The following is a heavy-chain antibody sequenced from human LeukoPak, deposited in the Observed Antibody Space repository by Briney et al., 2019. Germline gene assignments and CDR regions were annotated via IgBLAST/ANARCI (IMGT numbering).Heavy chain of an antibody. CDR1: GYTFTGYY. CDR3: ARDPEYQLQTHWFDP. V-gene: IGHV1-2*02. J-gene: IGHJ5*02. CDR2: INPNSGGT. D-gene: IGHD2-2*01. Sequence: GASVKVSCKASGYTFTGYYIHWVRQAPGHGLEWMGWINPNSGGTNYAQKFQGRVTMTRDTSISTAYMELSRQRSDDTGVYYCARDPEYQLQTHWFDPWGQGTLVTVSS.